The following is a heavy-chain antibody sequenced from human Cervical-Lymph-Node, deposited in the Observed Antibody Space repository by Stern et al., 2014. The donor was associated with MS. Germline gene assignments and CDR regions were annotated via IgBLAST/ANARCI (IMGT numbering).Heavy chain of an antibody. CDR3: AKAQLRYYYYGMDV. CDR1: GFTFDDYA. CDR2: ISWNSGSI. D-gene: IGHD1-1*01. Sequence: VQLVQSGGGLVQPGRSLRLSCAASGFTFDDYAMHWVRQAPGKGLEWVSGISWNSGSIGYADSVEGRFTISRDNAKNSLYLQMNSLRAEDTALYYCAKAQLRYYYYGMDVWGQGTTVTVSS. J-gene: IGHJ6*02. V-gene: IGHV3-9*01.